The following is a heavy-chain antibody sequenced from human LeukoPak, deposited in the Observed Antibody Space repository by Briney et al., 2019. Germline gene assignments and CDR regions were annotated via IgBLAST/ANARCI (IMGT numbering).Heavy chain of an antibody. CDR2: IYHSGST. CDR3: AREYSSSPGGGDY. CDR1: GGSISSGGYY. D-gene: IGHD6-6*01. J-gene: IGHJ4*02. V-gene: IGHV4-30-2*01. Sequence: PSETLSLTCTVSGGSISSGGYYWSWIRQPPGKGLEWIGYIYHSGSTYYNPSLKSRVTISVDRSKNQFSLKLSSVTAADTAVYYCAREYSSSPGGGDYWGQGTLVTVSS.